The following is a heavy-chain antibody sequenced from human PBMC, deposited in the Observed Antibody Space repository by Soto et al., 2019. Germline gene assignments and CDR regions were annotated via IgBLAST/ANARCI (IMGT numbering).Heavy chain of an antibody. D-gene: IGHD2-15*01. CDR1: GFTFSNYA. CDR2: ISGSGGST. V-gene: IGHV3-23*01. Sequence: GGSLRLSCAASGFTFSNYAMSWVRQAPGKGLEWVSVISGSGGSTYYADSVEGRFTISRDNSKNTLYLQMNSLRAEDTAVYYCARTEGYCSGGSCYYYYTDVWGKGTTVTVSS. J-gene: IGHJ6*03. CDR3: ARTEGYCSGGSCYYYYTDV.